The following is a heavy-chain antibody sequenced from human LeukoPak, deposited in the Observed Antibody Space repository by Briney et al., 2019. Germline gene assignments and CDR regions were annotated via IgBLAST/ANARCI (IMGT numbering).Heavy chain of an antibody. CDR1: GYEFSNYG. CDR3: ARKAGLDSAIFDY. J-gene: IGHJ4*02. D-gene: IGHD2-21*01. V-gene: IGHV1-18*01. Sequence: ASVKVSCKASGYEFSNYGVSWVRQAPGQGLEWMGWISAYTGDIKYAHKFEGRVTMATDTSTSTAYMEVTSLTSDDTAVYYCARKAGLDSAIFDYWGQGTLVTVSS. CDR2: ISAYTGDI.